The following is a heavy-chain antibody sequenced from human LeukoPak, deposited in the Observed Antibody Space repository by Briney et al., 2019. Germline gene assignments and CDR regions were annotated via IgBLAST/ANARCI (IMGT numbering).Heavy chain of an antibody. CDR1: GFTFSIYA. CDR2: ITASGPRT. CDR3: AKAAPWIQLWLSLDY. J-gene: IGHJ4*02. D-gene: IGHD5-18*01. V-gene: IGHV3-23*01. Sequence: TGGSLRLSCAASGFTFSIYAMNWVRQAPGKGLEGVSGITASGPRTYYADSVKGRFTISRDNSKNEVYLQMDSLRAEDTAIYYCAKAAPWIQLWLSLDYWGQGTLVTVSS.